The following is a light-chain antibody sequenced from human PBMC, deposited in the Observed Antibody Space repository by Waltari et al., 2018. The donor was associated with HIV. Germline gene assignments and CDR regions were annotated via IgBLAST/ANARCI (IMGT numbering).Light chain of an antibody. CDR2: DVS. V-gene: IGLV2-11*01. CDR1: SSAVGGSHY. CDR3: CSYAGSYTYV. Sequence: QSALTQPPSVSVSPGQSVTIPCSGTSSAVGGSHYVSWYQQHPGKAPKLMIYDVSKRPSGGPDRFSGSKSGNTASLTISGLQAEDEADYYCCSYAGSYTYVFGTGTKVTVL. J-gene: IGLJ1*01.